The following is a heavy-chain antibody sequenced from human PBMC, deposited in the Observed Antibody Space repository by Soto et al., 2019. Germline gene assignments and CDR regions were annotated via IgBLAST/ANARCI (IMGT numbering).Heavy chain of an antibody. V-gene: IGHV4-31*02. CDR1: GGSISSGGYY. CDR2: IYYIGST. CDR3: ARSVFP. J-gene: IGHJ5*02. Sequence: PSETLSLTWTVSGGSISSGGYYWNWIRQHPGKGLEWIGYIYYIGSTYYNPSLKSRVTISLDTSKNQFSLRLSSVTAADTAVYYCARSVFPWGQGTLVTVSS.